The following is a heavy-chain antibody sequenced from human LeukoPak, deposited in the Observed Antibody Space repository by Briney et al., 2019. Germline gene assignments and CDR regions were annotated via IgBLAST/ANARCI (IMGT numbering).Heavy chain of an antibody. CDR3: ARDGGSSSEIN. D-gene: IGHD6-13*01. J-gene: IGHJ4*02. CDR2: ISYDGGKK. V-gene: IGHV3-33*05. CDR1: GFTFSSHD. Sequence: PGGSLRLSCAASGFTFSSHDMHWVRQAPGKGLEWVAIISYDGGKKDYADSVKGRFTISRDNSKNSLYLQMNSLRAEDTAVYYCARDGGSSSEINWGQGTLVTVSS.